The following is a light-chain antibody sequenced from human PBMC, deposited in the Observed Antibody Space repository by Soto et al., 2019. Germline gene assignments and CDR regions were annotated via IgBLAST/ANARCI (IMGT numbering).Light chain of an antibody. V-gene: IGKV3-20*01. J-gene: IGKJ4*01. CDR3: QQYGDSLLT. CDR2: HAS. CDR1: QSISSSY. Sequence: ENVLTQSPGTLSLSPGERATLSCRASQSISSSYLAWYQQKPGQTPRLLIYHASSRATGIPDRFSGSASGTDFTLTIRRLEPEDFAVYYCQQYGDSLLTFGGGTKVEIK.